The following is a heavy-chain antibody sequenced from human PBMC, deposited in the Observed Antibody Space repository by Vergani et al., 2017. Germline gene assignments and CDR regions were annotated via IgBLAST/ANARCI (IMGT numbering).Heavy chain of an antibody. Sequence: QVQLVQSGAEVKKPGASVKVSCKASGYTFTGYYMHWVRQAPRQGLEWMGWINPNSGGTNYAQKFQGRVTMTRDTSISTAYMELSRLRSDDTAVYYCAREGRGIVVTTNWFDPWGQGTLVTVSS. D-gene: IGHD2-21*01. CDR1: GYTFTGYY. CDR2: INPNSGGT. J-gene: IGHJ5*02. V-gene: IGHV1-2*02. CDR3: AREGRGIVVTTNWFDP.